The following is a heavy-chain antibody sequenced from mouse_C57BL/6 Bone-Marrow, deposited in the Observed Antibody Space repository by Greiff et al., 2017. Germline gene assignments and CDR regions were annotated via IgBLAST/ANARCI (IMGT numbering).Heavy chain of an antibody. V-gene: IGHV1-81*01. J-gene: IGHJ4*01. CDR1: GYTFTSYG. Sequence: QVQLQQSGAELARPGASVKLSCKASGYTFTSYGISWVKQRTGQGLEWIGEIYPRSGNTSYNEKFKGKATLTADKSSSPAYMELRSLTSEYSAVYFCARYDGYYVPYYYAMDYWGQGTSVTVSS. D-gene: IGHD2-3*01. CDR2: IYPRSGNT. CDR3: ARYDGYYVPYYYAMDY.